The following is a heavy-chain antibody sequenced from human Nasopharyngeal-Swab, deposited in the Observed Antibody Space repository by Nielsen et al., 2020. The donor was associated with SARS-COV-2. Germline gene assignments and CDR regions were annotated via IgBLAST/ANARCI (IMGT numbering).Heavy chain of an antibody. J-gene: IGHJ6*02. CDR3: ARDRGALNI. D-gene: IGHD3-10*01. V-gene: IGHV6-1*01. CDR1: GDSVSRNNAA. CDR2: TYYRSQWYS. Sequence: SETLSLPCAISGDSVSRNNAAWNWIRQSPSRGLEWLGRTYYRSQWYSDYAVSVKSRITINPDTAKNQFSLQLNSVTPEDTAVYYCARDRGALNIWGQGTTVTVSS.